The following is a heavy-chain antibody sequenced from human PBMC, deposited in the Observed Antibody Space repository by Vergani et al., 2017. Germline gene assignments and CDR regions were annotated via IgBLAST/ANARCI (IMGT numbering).Heavy chain of an antibody. Sequence: EVQLLQSEGAVVQPGGSLRLSCVASGFTFSSHAMSWVRQGHGQGLEWVSYISGIGDTINYSDSVKGRFTMSRDNSLHLQMNSLRVEDTAVYYCARGIVGGLEFDNWGQGTLVTVSS. V-gene: IGHV3-48*03. J-gene: IGHJ4*02. CDR3: ARGIVGGLEFDN. CDR1: GFTFSSHA. D-gene: IGHD1-26*01. CDR2: ISGIGDTI.